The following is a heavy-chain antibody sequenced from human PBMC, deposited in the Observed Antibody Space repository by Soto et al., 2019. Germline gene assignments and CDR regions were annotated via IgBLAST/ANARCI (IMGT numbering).Heavy chain of an antibody. Sequence: PGGSLRLSCAASGFIFENFGMSWVRQAPGKGLEWISSISGSGLQKYYADSVKGRFTISRDNSKSTVYLELNNLSAEDTAVYHCAKNQGVELVQLATVDWFDPWGQGAVVTVSS. CDR3: AKNQGVELVQLATVDWFDP. CDR1: GFIFENFG. V-gene: IGHV3-23*01. J-gene: IGHJ5*02. CDR2: ISGSGLQK. D-gene: IGHD1-1*01.